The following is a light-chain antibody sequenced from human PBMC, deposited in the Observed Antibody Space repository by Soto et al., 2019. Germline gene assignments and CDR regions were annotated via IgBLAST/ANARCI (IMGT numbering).Light chain of an antibody. CDR1: SSDVGHYNY. V-gene: IGLV2-8*01. J-gene: IGLJ1*01. CDR3: SSYAGSNNFPYV. Sequence: QSVLTQPPSASGSPGQSVTISCTGTSSDVGHYNYVSWYQQHPGKAPKLIIYKVTKRPSGVPDRFSGSKSGYTASLTVSGLQAEDEADYYCSSYAGSNNFPYVFGTGTKLTVL. CDR2: KVT.